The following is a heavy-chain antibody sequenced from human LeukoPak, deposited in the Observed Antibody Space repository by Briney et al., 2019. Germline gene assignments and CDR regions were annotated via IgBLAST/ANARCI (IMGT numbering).Heavy chain of an antibody. CDR2: ISYDGSNK. Sequence: GRSLRLSCAASGFTFSSYAMHWVRQAPGKGLEWVAVISYDGSNKYYADSVKGRFTISRGNSKNTLYLQMNSLRAEDTAVYYCARDSDDYGDYRGWFDPWGQGTLVTVSS. J-gene: IGHJ5*02. D-gene: IGHD4-17*01. V-gene: IGHV3-30*01. CDR3: ARDSDDYGDYRGWFDP. CDR1: GFTFSSYA.